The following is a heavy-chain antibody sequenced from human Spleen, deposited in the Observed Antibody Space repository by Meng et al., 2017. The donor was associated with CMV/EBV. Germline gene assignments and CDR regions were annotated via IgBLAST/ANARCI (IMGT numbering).Heavy chain of an antibody. V-gene: IGHV3-23*01. CDR1: GYTASSYG. J-gene: IGHJ6*02. CDR3: AGFGVAITNGLDV. Sequence: GSLKISCVASGYTASSYGMTWVRQPPGRGLEWVSSISDSGAKTYYADSVKGRFTVSRDNSKNTVFLQMNSLRAEDTAVYYCAGFGVAITNGLDVWGQGTTVTVSS. D-gene: IGHD3-3*01. CDR2: ISDSGAKT.